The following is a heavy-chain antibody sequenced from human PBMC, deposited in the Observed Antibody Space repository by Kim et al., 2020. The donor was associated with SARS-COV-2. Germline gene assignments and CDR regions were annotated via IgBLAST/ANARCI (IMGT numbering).Heavy chain of an antibody. V-gene: IGHV3-15*01. J-gene: IGHJ4*02. CDR3: TTADRSILDY. D-gene: IGHD2-15*01. Sequence: GTTGFAAPVKGRFSISRDDSKNTWYLLMNSRKTEDTAVYYCTTADRSILDYWGQGTLVTVSS. CDR2: GTT.